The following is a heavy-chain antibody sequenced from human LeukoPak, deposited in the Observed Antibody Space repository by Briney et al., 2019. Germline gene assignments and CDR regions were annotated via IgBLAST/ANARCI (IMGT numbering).Heavy chain of an antibody. V-gene: IGHV4-4*07. CDR1: GGSISSYY. Sequence: PSETLSLTCTVSGGSISSYYWSWIRQPAGKGLEWIGRIYTSGSTNYNPSLKSRVTMSVGTSKNQFSLKLSSVTAADTAVYYCARGLAAGNSYYFDYWGQGTLVTVSS. CDR3: ARGLAAGNSYYFDY. J-gene: IGHJ4*02. CDR2: IYTSGST. D-gene: IGHD6-13*01.